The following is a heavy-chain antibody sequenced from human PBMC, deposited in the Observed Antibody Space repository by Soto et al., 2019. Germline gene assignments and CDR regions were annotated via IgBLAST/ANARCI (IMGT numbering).Heavy chain of an antibody. CDR1: GFTFSSYG. CDR3: ATPGGPNIAARLRINYYYYYGMDV. CDR2: ISYDGSNK. Sequence: GGSLRLSCAASGFTFSSYGMHWVRQAPGKGLEWVAVISYDGSNKYYADSVKGRFTISRDNSKNTLYLQMNSLRAEDTAVYYCATPGGPNIAARLRINYYYYYGMDVWGQGTTVTVSS. D-gene: IGHD6-6*01. V-gene: IGHV3-30*03. J-gene: IGHJ6*02.